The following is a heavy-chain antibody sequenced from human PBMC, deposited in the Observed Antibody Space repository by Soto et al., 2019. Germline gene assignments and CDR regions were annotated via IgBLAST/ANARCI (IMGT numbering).Heavy chain of an antibody. CDR1: GGTFSSYA. Sequence: QVQLVQSGAEVKKPGSSVKVSCKASGGTFSSYAISWVRQAPGQGLEWMGGIIPIFGTANYAQKFQGRVTITADESTSTAYMELSSLRSEDTAVYYCASRGWYCSGGSCYRLDYWGQGTLVTVSS. CDR3: ASRGWYCSGGSCYRLDY. CDR2: IIPIFGTA. V-gene: IGHV1-69*01. D-gene: IGHD2-15*01. J-gene: IGHJ4*02.